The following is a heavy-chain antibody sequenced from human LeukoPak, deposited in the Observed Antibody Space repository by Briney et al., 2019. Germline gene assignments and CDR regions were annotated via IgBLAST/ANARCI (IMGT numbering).Heavy chain of an antibody. Sequence: GGSLRLSCAASGFTFSSYGMHWVRQAPGKGLEWVAFIRYDGSNKYYADSVKGRFTIHRDNSKNTLYPQMNRLRAQDTAVYYFPKAPLFTSITMVRDASHFLDVWGKGTTVTVSS. J-gene: IGHJ6*04. D-gene: IGHD3-10*01. CDR2: IRYDGSNK. CDR1: GFTFSSYG. V-gene: IGHV3-30*02. CDR3: PKAPLFTSITMVRDASHFLDV.